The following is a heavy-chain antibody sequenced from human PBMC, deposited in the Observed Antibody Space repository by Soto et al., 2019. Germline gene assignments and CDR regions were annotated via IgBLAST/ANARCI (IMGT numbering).Heavy chain of an antibody. CDR3: AKTHPYYCDY. Sequence: HPGGSLRLSCAASGFTFNSYDMTWVRQAPGKGLEWVSTISVGGGRTYYADSVKGRFTASRDDSKNTLFLQMNSLRVDDTAVYYCAKTHPYYCDYWGLGTLVTVSS. CDR2: ISVGGGRT. J-gene: IGHJ4*02. CDR1: GFTFNSYD. V-gene: IGHV3-23*01. D-gene: IGHD3-16*01.